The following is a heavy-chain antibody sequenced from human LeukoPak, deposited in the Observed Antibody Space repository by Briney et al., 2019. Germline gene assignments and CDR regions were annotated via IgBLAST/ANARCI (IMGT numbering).Heavy chain of an antibody. CDR3: ARTQYDILTGYSRLGGNFDL. Sequence: ASVKVSCKTSGYTFTNYGINWVRQAPGQGLEWIGWITTYNGDTNYAQKLQGRVTMTTDTSTSTAYMELRSLRSDDTAVYYCARTQYDILTGYSRLGGNFDLWGRGTLVTVSS. CDR1: GYTFTNYG. CDR2: ITTYNGDT. V-gene: IGHV1-18*01. D-gene: IGHD3-9*01. J-gene: IGHJ2*01.